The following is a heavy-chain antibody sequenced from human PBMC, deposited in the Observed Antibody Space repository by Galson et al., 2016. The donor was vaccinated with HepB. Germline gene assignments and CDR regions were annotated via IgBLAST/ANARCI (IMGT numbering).Heavy chain of an antibody. CDR3: ARGPILGYRRSISCYWFDP. CDR2: ISTNNGNT. CDR1: GYTFISYG. Sequence: SVKVSCKASGYTFISYGITWVRQAPGQGLEWMGWISTNNGNTNYAQKLQGRVTMTTDTSTRTAYMELRSLTSDDTAVYYCARGPILGYRRSISCYWFDPWGQGTLVTVSS. V-gene: IGHV1-18*01. J-gene: IGHJ5*02. D-gene: IGHD2-15*01.